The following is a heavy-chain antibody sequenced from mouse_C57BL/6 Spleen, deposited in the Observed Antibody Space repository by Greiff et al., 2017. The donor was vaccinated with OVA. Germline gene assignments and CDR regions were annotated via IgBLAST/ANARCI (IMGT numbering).Heavy chain of an antibody. J-gene: IGHJ1*03. CDR2: INPSNGGT. Sequence: QVQLQQPGTELVKPGASVKLSCKASGYTFTSYWMHWVKQRPGQGLEWIGNINPSNGGTNYNEKFKSKATLTVDKSSSTAYMQLSSLTSEDSAVYYCARSTTVVATRYFDVWGTGTTVTVSS. D-gene: IGHD1-1*01. CDR1: GYTFTSYW. CDR3: ARSTTVVATRYFDV. V-gene: IGHV1-53*01.